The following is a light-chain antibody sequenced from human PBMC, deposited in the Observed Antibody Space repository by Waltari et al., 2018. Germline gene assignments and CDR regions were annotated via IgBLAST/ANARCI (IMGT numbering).Light chain of an antibody. J-gene: IGKJ2*03. Sequence: DIVMTQSPSSLSASVGDKVTITCRASQIISNYLNWYQQKPGEAPKLLMYEASTLESGVPSRFSGGRSRTDFTLTINSLQPEDVATYYCQQSYNYPRSFGQGTKLE. CDR1: QIISNY. CDR2: EAS. CDR3: QQSYNYPRS. V-gene: IGKV1-39*01.